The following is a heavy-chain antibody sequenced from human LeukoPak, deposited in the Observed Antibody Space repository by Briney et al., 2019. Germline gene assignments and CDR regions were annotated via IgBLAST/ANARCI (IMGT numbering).Heavy chain of an antibody. J-gene: IGHJ4*02. Sequence: PSETLSLTCAVSGGSSNYYWGWIRQPPGKGLEWIGSIYYSGSTFYNPSLKSRVTISVDTSKNQFSLNLSSVTAADTAVHFCARHAGYEPFDYWGQGTLVTVSS. V-gene: IGHV4-39*01. CDR1: GGSSNYY. D-gene: IGHD5-12*01. CDR3: ARHAGYEPFDY. CDR2: IYYSGST.